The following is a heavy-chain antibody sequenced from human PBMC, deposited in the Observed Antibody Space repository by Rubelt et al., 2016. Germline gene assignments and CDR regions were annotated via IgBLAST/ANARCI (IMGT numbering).Heavy chain of an antibody. V-gene: IGHV3-21*01. CDR2: IVYSGDYQ. J-gene: IGHJ4*02. Sequence: PGGSLRLSCAASGFTFSNYAMSWVRQAPGKGLEWVSTIVYSGDYQYYADSVKGRFTVSRDNAMNSLYLQMNSLRVDDTAMYFCARDGSEWSRDYWGQGTLVTVSS. CDR3: ARDGSEWSRDY. CDR1: GFTFSNYA. D-gene: IGHD3-3*01.